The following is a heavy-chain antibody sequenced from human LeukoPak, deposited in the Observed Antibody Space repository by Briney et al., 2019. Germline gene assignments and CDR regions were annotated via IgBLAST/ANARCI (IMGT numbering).Heavy chain of an antibody. Sequence: SETLSLLCTVSGGSISSGGYYWSWIRQHPGKGLEWIGYIYYSGSTYYNPSLKSRVIISVDTSKNQFSLKLSSVTAADTAVYYCTRWLTGSYHFDYWGQGTLVTVSS. J-gene: IGHJ4*02. CDR3: TRWLTGSYHFDY. D-gene: IGHD1-26*01. CDR1: GGSISSGGYY. V-gene: IGHV4-31*03. CDR2: IYYSGST.